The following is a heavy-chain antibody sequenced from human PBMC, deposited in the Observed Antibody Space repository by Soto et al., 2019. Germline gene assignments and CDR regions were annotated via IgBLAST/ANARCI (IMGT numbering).Heavy chain of an antibody. J-gene: IGHJ3*02. CDR2: INHSGST. Sequence: SETLSLTCAVYGGSFSGYYWSWIHQPPGKGLEWIGEINHSGSTNYNPSLKSRVTISVDTSKNQFSLKLSSVTAADTAVYYCARREDTGYSCGLGAFDIWGQGTMVTVSS. CDR1: GGSFSGYY. CDR3: ARREDTGYSCGLGAFDI. D-gene: IGHD5-18*01. V-gene: IGHV4-34*01.